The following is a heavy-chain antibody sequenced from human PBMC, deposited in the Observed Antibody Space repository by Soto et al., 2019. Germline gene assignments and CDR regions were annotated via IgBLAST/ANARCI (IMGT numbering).Heavy chain of an antibody. D-gene: IGHD3-10*01. J-gene: IGHJ6*02. Sequence: GGSLRLSCTGSGFIFTGYTLNWVRQAPGKGLEWVASISSTSKYIYTADSVKGRFTISRDNAKNTVFLQMTGLRGDDKAVYYCSRDGAGRGLDEYMNNYYGIDVWGQGTTVTVSS. CDR1: GFIFTGYT. V-gene: IGHV3-21*01. CDR3: SRDGAGRGLDEYMNNYYGIDV. CDR2: ISSTSKYI.